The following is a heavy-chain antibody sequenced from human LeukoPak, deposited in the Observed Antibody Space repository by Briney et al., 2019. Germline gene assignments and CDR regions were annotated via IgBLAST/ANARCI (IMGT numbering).Heavy chain of an antibody. J-gene: IGHJ4*02. CDR2: INPNSGAT. CDR3: ARGEVDSSGWDCFHF. D-gene: IGHD6-19*01. CDR1: GYTFTVYY. V-gene: IGHV1-2*02. Sequence: GASVKVSCEASGYTFTVYYMHWVRRAPGQGLEWMGWINPNSGATNYPQKFQGRVTMTGDTSISTAYMELSSLRSDDTAVYYCARGEVDSSGWDCFHFWGQGTLVTVSS.